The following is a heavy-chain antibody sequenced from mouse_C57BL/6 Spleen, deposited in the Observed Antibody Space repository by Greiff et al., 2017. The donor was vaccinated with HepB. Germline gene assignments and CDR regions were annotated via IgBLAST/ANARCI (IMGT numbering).Heavy chain of an antibody. CDR2: IRNKANGYTT. J-gene: IGHJ4*01. V-gene: IGHV7-3*01. CDR1: GFTFTDYY. CDR3: ARSGIYDGYYDYYAMDY. Sequence: EVKLVESGGGLVQPGGSLSLSCAASGFTFTDYYMSWVRQPPGKALEWLGFIRNKANGYTTEYSASVKGRFTISRDNSQSILDLQMDALRAEDSATYYCARSGIYDGYYDYYAMDYWGQGTSVTVSS. D-gene: IGHD2-3*01.